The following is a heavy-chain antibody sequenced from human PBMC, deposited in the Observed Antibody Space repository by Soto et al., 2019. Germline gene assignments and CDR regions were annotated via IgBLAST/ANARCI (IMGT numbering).Heavy chain of an antibody. Sequence: EVQLVESGGGLVQPGGSLRLSCAASGFTFSSYSMNWVRQAPGKGLEWVSYISSSSSTIYYADSVKGRFTISRDNAKNSPYLQMNSLRDEDTAVYDCARGRLWFGEPPVCFEYWGQGTLVTVSS. J-gene: IGHJ4*02. CDR2: ISSSSSTI. D-gene: IGHD3-10*01. V-gene: IGHV3-48*02. CDR3: ARGRLWFGEPPVCFEY. CDR1: GFTFSSYS.